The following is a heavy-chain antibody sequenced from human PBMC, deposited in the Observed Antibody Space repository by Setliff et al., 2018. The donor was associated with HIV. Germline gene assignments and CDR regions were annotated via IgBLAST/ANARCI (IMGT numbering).Heavy chain of an antibody. Sequence: ASVKVSCKASGYIFTDYAVHWVRQAPGQSLEWMGWINVGNGNTRYSEKFQGRVTFARDTSATTAHMELSSLRSEDTAVYYCATGGLFGYSRAFDYWGQGTLVTVSS. CDR3: ATGGLFGYSRAFDY. CDR2: INVGNGNT. V-gene: IGHV1-3*01. CDR1: GYIFTDYA. D-gene: IGHD5-18*01. J-gene: IGHJ4*02.